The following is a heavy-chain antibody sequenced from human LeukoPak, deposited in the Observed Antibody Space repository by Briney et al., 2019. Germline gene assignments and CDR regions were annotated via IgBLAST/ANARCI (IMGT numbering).Heavy chain of an antibody. J-gene: IGHJ4*02. Sequence: GGSLRLSCAASGLTFSSYGMNWVRQAPGKGLEWVSSITSSSSSIYYTDSVKGRFTISRDNAKNSLYLQMNSLRAEDTAVYYCARRGAVAGTGDYWGQGTLVTVSS. D-gene: IGHD6-19*01. CDR2: ITSSSSSI. V-gene: IGHV3-21*01. CDR1: GLTFSSYG. CDR3: ARRGAVAGTGDY.